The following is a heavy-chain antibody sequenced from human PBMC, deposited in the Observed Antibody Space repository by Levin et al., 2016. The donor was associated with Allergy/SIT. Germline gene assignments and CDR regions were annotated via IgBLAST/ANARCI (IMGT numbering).Heavy chain of an antibody. J-gene: IGHJ4*02. CDR1: GGSITSGYHY. D-gene: IGHD3-3*01. Sequence: SETLSLTCSVSGGSITSGYHYWNWVRQRPGKGLEWIGNIYYTGNTYYNPSLKSRLSISMDTSKNQFSLKVASVTAADTAVYFCARSGYDFESDSWGQGTLVTVSS. V-gene: IGHV4-30-4*08. CDR3: ARSGYDFESDS. CDR2: IYYTGNT.